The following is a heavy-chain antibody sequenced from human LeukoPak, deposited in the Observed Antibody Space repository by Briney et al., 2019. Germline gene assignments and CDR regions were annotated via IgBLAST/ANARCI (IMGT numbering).Heavy chain of an antibody. Sequence: GRSLRLSCAASGFTFSSYGMHWVRQAPGKGLEWVAVIWYDGSNKYYADSVKGRFTISRDNSKNTLYLQMNSLRAEDTAVYYCAKDDGLAAAGTSFDYWGQGTLVTVSS. CDR1: GFTFSSYG. CDR2: IWYDGSNK. J-gene: IGHJ4*02. D-gene: IGHD6-13*01. V-gene: IGHV3-33*06. CDR3: AKDDGLAAAGTSFDY.